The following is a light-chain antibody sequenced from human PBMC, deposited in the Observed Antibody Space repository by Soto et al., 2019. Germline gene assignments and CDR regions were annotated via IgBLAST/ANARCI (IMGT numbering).Light chain of an antibody. CDR1: QSINSW. CDR3: QQYNSYPWT. Sequence: DIQMTQAPSTLSASIGDRVTITCRASQSINSWLAWYQQKSGKAPKLLIYWASNLESGVPSRFSGSGSGTEFTLTISSLQPDDFAIYYCQQYNSYPWTFGQGTKVDIK. J-gene: IGKJ1*01. V-gene: IGKV1-5*03. CDR2: WAS.